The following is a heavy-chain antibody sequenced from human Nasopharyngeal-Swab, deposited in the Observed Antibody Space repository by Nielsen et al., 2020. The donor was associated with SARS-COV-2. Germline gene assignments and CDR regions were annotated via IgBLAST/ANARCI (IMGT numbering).Heavy chain of an antibody. V-gene: IGHV3-30*03. CDR3: ARDDLNVRYSYVYRTVGLPDY. CDR2: ISYDGSNK. D-gene: IGHD5-18*01. J-gene: IGHJ4*02. Sequence: VRQAPGKGLEWVAVISYDGSNKYYADYVKGRFTISRDNSKNTLYLQMNSLRADDTAVYYCARDDLNVRYSYVYRTVGLPDYWGQGTLVTVSS.